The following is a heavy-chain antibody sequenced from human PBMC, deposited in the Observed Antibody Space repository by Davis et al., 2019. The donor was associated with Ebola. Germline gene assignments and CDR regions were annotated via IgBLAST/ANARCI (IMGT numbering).Heavy chain of an antibody. J-gene: IGHJ5*02. CDR1: GGSFSGYY. CDR3: ARSASPWFDP. CDR2: IYHSGST. V-gene: IGHV4-34*01. Sequence: SETLSLTCAVYGGSFSGYYWSWIRQPPGKGLEWIGEIYHSGSTNYNPSLKSRVTISVDKSKNQFSLKLSSVTAADTAVYYCARSASPWFDPWGQGTLVTVSS.